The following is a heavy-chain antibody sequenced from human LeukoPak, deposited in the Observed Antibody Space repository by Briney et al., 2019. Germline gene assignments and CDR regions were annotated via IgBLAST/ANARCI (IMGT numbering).Heavy chain of an antibody. CDR3: ARGLEPLAANTFAY. V-gene: IGHV3-53*01. Sequence: GGSLRHSCAASGFTVITNDMTWVRQAPGKGLEWVSVLYSDGNTKYADSVQGRFTISRDNSKNTLYLEMNSLSPDDTAVYYCARGLEPLAANTFAYSGQGTLVTVSS. CDR1: GFTVITND. D-gene: IGHD1-14*01. CDR2: LYSDGNT. J-gene: IGHJ4*02.